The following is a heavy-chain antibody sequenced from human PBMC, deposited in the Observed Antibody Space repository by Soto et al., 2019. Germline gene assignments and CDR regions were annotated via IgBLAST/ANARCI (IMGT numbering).Heavy chain of an antibody. D-gene: IGHD3-10*01. CDR2: TRNKANSYST. J-gene: IGHJ4*02. V-gene: IGHV3-72*01. CDR1: GFTFSDHY. Sequence: EVQLVESGGGLVQPGGSLRLSCAASGFTFSDHYMDWVRQAPGKGLEWVGRTRNKANSYSTEYAASVQGRFTISRDESKNSLYLQMNSLKTEDTAVYYCVRTSHYGSGSWNFDYWGQGTLVTVSS. CDR3: VRTSHYGSGSWNFDY.